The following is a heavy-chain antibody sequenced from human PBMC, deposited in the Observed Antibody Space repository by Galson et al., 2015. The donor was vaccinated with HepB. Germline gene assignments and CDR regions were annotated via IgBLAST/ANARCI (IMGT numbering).Heavy chain of an antibody. V-gene: IGHV1-18*01. J-gene: IGHJ4*02. CDR3: VANNDYYDSSGYCPARRPFDY. Sequence: SVKVSCKASGYTFTSYGISWVRQAPGQGPEWMGWISAYNGNTNFPQKLQGRVTLTTDRSTSTAYMELRSLRSDDTAVYYWVANNDYYDSSGYCPARRPFDYWGQGTLVTVSS. D-gene: IGHD3-22*01. CDR1: GYTFTSYG. CDR2: ISAYNGNT.